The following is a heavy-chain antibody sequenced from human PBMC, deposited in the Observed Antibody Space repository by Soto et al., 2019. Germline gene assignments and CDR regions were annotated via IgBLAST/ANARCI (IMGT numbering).Heavy chain of an antibody. J-gene: IGHJ4*02. Sequence: ASVKVSCKASGYTFTGYYMHWVRQAPGQGLEWMGWINPNSGGINYAQKFQGWVTMTRDTSISTAYMELSRLRSDDTAVYYCARGGLTYYYGSSGYYAPFDYWGQGSLVTVSS. CDR2: INPNSGGI. V-gene: IGHV1-2*04. CDR3: ARGGLTYYYGSSGYYAPFDY. D-gene: IGHD3-22*01. CDR1: GYTFTGYY.